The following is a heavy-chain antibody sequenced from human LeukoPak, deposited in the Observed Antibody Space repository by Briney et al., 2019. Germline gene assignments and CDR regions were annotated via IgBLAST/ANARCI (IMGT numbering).Heavy chain of an antibody. CDR1: GFTVSSNY. Sequence: GGSLRLSCAASGFTVSSNYMSWVRQAPGKGLEGVSVIYSGGSTYYADSVKGRFTISRDNPKNTLYLQMNSLRAEDTAVYYCARDRRSGYYYYYGMDVWGQGTTVTVS. J-gene: IGHJ6*02. CDR3: ARDRRSGYYYYYGMDV. V-gene: IGHV3-53*01. D-gene: IGHD2-15*01. CDR2: IYSGGST.